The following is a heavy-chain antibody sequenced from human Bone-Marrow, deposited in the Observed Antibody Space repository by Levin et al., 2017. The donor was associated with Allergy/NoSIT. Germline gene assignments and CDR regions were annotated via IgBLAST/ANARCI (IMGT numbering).Heavy chain of an antibody. J-gene: IGHJ4*02. V-gene: IGHV3-30-3*01. CDR1: GFTFSSYA. D-gene: IGHD6-6*01. CDR3: ARDGLSIAARPGGGEIDY. CDR2: ISYDGSNK. Sequence: GESLKISCAASGFTFSSYAMHWVRQAPGKGLEWVAVISYDGSNKYYADSVKGRFTISRDNSKNTLYLQMNSLRAEDTAVYYCARDGLSIAARPGGGEIDYWGQGTLVTVSS.